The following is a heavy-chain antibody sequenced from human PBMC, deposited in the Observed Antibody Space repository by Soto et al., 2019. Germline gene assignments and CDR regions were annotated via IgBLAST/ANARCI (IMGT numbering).Heavy chain of an antibody. J-gene: IGHJ4*02. D-gene: IGHD2-21*02. Sequence: QVQLQESGPGLVKPSQTLSLTCTVSGGSISSGGYYWSWIRQHPGKGLEWIGYIYYSGSTYYNPSLKGRLTTSVDTSKNQCSLKLSSVTAADTAVYYCARGIVVVTAIPYFDYWGQGTLVTVSS. CDR1: GGSISSGGYY. CDR3: ARGIVVVTAIPYFDY. CDR2: IYYSGST. V-gene: IGHV4-31*03.